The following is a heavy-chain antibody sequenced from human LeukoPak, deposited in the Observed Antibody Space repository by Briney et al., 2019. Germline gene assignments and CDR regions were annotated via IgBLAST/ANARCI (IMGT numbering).Heavy chain of an antibody. CDR2: IYYSGST. CDR1: GGSISSSSYY. Sequence: SETLSLTCTVSGGSISSSSYYWGWIRQPPGKGLEWIGRIYYSGSTYYIPSLKNRVTISVETSKNQFSLKLSSGTAADTAVYYCARHGVAAAGTYWYFDLWGRGTLVTVSS. D-gene: IGHD6-13*01. J-gene: IGHJ2*01. V-gene: IGHV4-39*01. CDR3: ARHGVAAAGTYWYFDL.